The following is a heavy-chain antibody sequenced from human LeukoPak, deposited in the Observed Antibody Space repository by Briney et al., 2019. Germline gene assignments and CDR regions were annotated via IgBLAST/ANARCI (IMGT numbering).Heavy chain of an antibody. CDR1: GGSFSGYY. CDR2: ISGSGGST. Sequence: ETLSLTCAVYGGSFSGYYWSWVRQAPGKGLEWVSAISGSGGSTYYADSVKGRFTISRDNSKNTLYLQMNSLRAEDTAVYYCAKVKWELLLCYFDYWGQGTLVTVSS. D-gene: IGHD1-26*01. V-gene: IGHV3-23*01. CDR3: AKVKWELLLCYFDY. J-gene: IGHJ4*02.